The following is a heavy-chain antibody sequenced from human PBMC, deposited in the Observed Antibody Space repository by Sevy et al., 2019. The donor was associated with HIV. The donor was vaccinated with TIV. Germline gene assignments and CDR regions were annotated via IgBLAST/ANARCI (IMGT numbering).Heavy chain of an antibody. J-gene: IGHJ6*02. D-gene: IGHD3-22*01. CDR2: IKSKGDGGAT. V-gene: IGHV3-15*01. Sequence: GGSLRLSCTAAGFTYSNAWMSWVRQAPGKGLEWVGRIKSKGDGGATDYAAFVKGRFTTSRDDSENTLYVQMNSLKTEDTAIYYRLTEGNGYDYYRATDVWGQGTPVTVSS. CDR1: GFTYSNAW. CDR3: LTEGNGYDYYRATDV.